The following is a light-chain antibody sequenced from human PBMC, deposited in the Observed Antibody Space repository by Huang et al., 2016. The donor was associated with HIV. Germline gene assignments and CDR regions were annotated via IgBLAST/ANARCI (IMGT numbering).Light chain of an antibody. CDR1: KSVLYSSNNKNY. V-gene: IGKV4-1*01. CDR3: QQYYSTPLT. CDR2: WAS. Sequence: DIVMTQSPDSLAVSLGERATINCKSGKSVLYSSNNKNYLAWYQQKPGQPPKLLIYWASTREAGVPDRFSGSGSGTDFTLTISSLQAEDVAVYYCQQYYSTPLTFGGGTKVEIK. J-gene: IGKJ4*01.